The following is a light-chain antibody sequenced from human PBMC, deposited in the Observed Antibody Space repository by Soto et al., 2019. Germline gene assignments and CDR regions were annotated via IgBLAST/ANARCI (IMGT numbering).Light chain of an antibody. J-gene: IGKJ1*01. CDR3: QQYGDSPQT. CDR1: QSVTCNY. CDR2: GAS. V-gene: IGKV3-20*01. Sequence: EIVLTQSPATLSLSPGERATLSCRASQSVTCNYLAWYQQKPGQAPRLLIYGASSRATAIPDRFSGSGSGTDFTLTISRLEPEDLAVYHCQQYGDSPQTFGQGTKVEIK.